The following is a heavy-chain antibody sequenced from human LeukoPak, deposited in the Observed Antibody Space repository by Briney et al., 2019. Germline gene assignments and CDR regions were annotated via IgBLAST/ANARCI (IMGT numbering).Heavy chain of an antibody. Sequence: GGSLRLSCAASGFTVSSNYMSWVRQAPGKGLEWVSAIYSGGSTYYADSVKGRFTISRDNSKNTLYLQMNSLRAEGTAVYYCAREANYYDSSGGFDYWGQGTLVTVSS. CDR2: IYSGGST. CDR3: AREANYYDSSGGFDY. CDR1: GFTVSSNY. D-gene: IGHD3-22*01. J-gene: IGHJ4*02. V-gene: IGHV3-66*01.